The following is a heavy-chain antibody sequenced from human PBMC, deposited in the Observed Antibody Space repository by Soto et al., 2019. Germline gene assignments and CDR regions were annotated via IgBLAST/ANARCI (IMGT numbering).Heavy chain of an antibody. Sequence: SETLSLTCTVSGGSISSSSYYWGWIRQPPGKGLEWIGSIYYSGSTYYNPSLESRVTISVDTSKNQFSLKLSSVTAADTAVYYCARDALSRDSIWGQGTLVTVSS. D-gene: IGHD3-22*01. V-gene: IGHV4-39*07. J-gene: IGHJ4*02. CDR1: GGSISSSSYY. CDR2: IYYSGST. CDR3: ARDALSRDSI.